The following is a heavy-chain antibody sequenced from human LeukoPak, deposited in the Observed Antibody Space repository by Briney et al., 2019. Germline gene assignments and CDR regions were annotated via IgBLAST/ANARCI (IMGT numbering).Heavy chain of an antibody. CDR3: ATTGSGSYYDY. V-gene: IGHV3-74*01. Sequence: GGSLRLSCAASGFSFSSSWMHWVRHVPGKGLEWVSRINDDETSTTYAESVKGRFTISRDNAKNTLFLQMNSLRAEDTAVYYCATTGSGSYYDYWGQGTLVTVSS. CDR1: GFSFSSSW. D-gene: IGHD1-26*01. CDR2: INDDETST. J-gene: IGHJ4*02.